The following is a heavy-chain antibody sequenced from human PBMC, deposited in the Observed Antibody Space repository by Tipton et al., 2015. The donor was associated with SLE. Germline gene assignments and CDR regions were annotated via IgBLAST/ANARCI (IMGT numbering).Heavy chain of an antibody. V-gene: IGHV4-4*02. CDR3: ARGGTGDGRNPFDP. J-gene: IGHJ5*02. CDR1: GGSISSNTW. CDR2: IYYDETT. Sequence: TLSLTCTVSGGSISSNTWWNWVRQPPGMGLEWIGSIYYDETTYYNPSLRRRLTLSVDTSKDQFSLKLNSVTAADTAGYYCARGGTGDGRNPFDPWGQGTLVTVSS. D-gene: IGHD4-23*01.